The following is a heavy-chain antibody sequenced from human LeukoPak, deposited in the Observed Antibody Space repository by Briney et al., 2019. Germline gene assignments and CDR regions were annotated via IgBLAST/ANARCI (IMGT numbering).Heavy chain of an antibody. CDR3: ARGRGFNDY. CDR1: GGTFSSYA. J-gene: IGHJ4*02. D-gene: IGHD3-10*01. CDR2: INPNSGGT. Sequence: ASVKVSCKASGGTFSSYAISWVRQAPGQGLEWMGWINPNSGGTNYAQKFQGRVTMTRDTSISTAYMELSRLRSDDTAVYYCARGRGFNDYWGQGTLVTVSS. V-gene: IGHV1-2*02.